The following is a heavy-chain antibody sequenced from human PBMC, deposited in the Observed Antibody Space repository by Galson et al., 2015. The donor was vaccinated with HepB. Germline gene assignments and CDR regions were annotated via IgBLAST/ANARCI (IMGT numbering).Heavy chain of an antibody. V-gene: IGHV1-2*02. Sequence: SVKVSCKASGYTFTGYYMHWVRRAPGQGLEWMGWINPNSGGTNYAQKFQGRVTMTRDTSISTAYMELRRLRSDDTAVYYCAREDCSSTSCYVLDYWGQGTLVTVSS. CDR1: GYTFTGYY. CDR3: AREDCSSTSCYVLDY. CDR2: INPNSGGT. D-gene: IGHD2-2*01. J-gene: IGHJ4*02.